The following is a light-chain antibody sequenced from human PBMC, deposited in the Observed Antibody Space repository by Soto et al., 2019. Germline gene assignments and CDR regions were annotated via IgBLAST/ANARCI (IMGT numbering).Light chain of an antibody. CDR1: QSVSMNY. J-gene: IGKJ1*01. CDR2: GAS. Sequence: EILLTQSPGRLSLSPGERATLSCRASQSVSMNYLAWYQQKLGQPPRLLIYGASSRATGIPDRFSGSGSGTDFTLIISRLEPEDFAVYYCQQYGGSPRTFGQGTKV. CDR3: QQYGGSPRT. V-gene: IGKV3-20*01.